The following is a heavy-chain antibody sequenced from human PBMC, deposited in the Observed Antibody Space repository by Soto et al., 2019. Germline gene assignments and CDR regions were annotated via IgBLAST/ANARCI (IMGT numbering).Heavy chain of an antibody. D-gene: IGHD6-19*01. CDR3: AKGYNSGWSFFDY. V-gene: IGHV3-23*01. J-gene: IGHJ4*02. CDR2: ISGSGSST. CDR1: EFTFSSYA. Sequence: EVQLLESGGGLVQPGGSLRLSCAASEFTFSSYAMSWVRQAPGKGLEWVSAISGSGSSTYYADSVKGRFTISRDNSKNTVYLQMNSLRADDTALYYCAKGYNSGWSFFDYWGQGTLVTVSS.